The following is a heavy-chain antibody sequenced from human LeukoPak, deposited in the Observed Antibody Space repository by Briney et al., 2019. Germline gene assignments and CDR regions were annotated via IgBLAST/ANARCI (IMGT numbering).Heavy chain of an antibody. CDR3: ARTPYYYDSTVFDY. CDR2: IYYSGST. V-gene: IGHV4-59*01. CDR1: GGSISSYY. Sequence: SETLSLTCTVSGGSISSYYWSWLRQPPGKGLEWIGYIYYSGSTNYNPSLKSRVTISVDTSKNQFSLKLSSVTAADTAVYYCARTPYYYDSTVFDYWGQGTLVTVSS. J-gene: IGHJ4*02. D-gene: IGHD3-22*01.